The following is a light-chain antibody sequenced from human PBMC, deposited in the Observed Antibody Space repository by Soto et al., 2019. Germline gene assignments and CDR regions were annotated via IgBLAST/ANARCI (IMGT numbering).Light chain of an antibody. CDR1: QSVLYTSNNKNY. J-gene: IGKJ4*01. CDR3: QQYYSAPLT. Sequence: DIVMTPSPASLAVSLGERATINCRSSQSVLYTSNNKNYLAWYQQKPGQPPKLLIYWASTRESGVPDRFSGSGSGTEFTLTISSLQAEDVAVYYCQQYYSAPLTFGGGTKVEIK. V-gene: IGKV4-1*01. CDR2: WAS.